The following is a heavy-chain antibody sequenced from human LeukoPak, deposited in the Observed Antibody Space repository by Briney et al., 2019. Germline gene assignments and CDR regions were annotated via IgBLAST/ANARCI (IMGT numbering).Heavy chain of an antibody. CDR1: GYTFTSNY. V-gene: IGHV1-2*02. D-gene: IGHD3-10*01. CDR3: ARDLKDDGFGAEGSLDF. CDR2: INPNNGGT. J-gene: IGHJ4*02. Sequence: ASVKVSCKTFGYTFTSNYMQWVRQAPGQGLEWVGWINPNNGGTYYAEKFQGRVTMTRDTSAYTVYMEPDRLRYDDTAVYFCARDLKDDGFGAEGSLDFWGQGTLVTVSS.